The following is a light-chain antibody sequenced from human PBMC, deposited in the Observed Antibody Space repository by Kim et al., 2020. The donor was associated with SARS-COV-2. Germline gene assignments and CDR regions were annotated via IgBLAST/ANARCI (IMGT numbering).Light chain of an antibody. CDR1: KLGDRY. Sequence: VSPGQTASITCSADKLGDRYASWYQQKPGQSPLLVIYQDNKRPSGIPERFSGSNSGNTATLTISGTQAMDEADYYCQAWDSSTYWVFGGGTQLTVL. J-gene: IGLJ3*02. V-gene: IGLV3-1*01. CDR3: QAWDSSTYWV. CDR2: QDN.